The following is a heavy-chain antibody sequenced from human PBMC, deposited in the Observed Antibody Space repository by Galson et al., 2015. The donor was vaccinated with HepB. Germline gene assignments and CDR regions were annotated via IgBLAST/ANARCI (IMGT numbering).Heavy chain of an antibody. CDR2: ISDSGAYT. Sequence: SLRLSCAASGFTFSSYAMSWVRQAPGKGLEWVSIISDSGAYTYYADSVKGRFTISRDNSKNTLYLQMNSLRADDTAVYYCAKDRDSGSYYYYYGMDVWGQGTTVTVSS. CDR3: AKDRDSGSYYYYYGMDV. CDR1: GFTFSSYA. V-gene: IGHV3-23*01. J-gene: IGHJ6*02. D-gene: IGHD1-26*01.